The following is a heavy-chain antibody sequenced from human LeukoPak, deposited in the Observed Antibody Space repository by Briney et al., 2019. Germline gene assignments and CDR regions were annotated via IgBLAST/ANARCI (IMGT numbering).Heavy chain of an antibody. CDR3: ARGRYSTPSEYYYYMDV. Sequence: SETLSLTCTVYGGSFSGYYWCWIRQPPGKGQELIGVINHSGSTSYNPSLNIQGTISVDTSKNQFSLKLSSVTAADTAVYYCARGRYSTPSEYYYYMDVWGKGTTVTVSS. D-gene: IGHD2-15*01. V-gene: IGHV4-34*01. CDR2: INHSGST. CDR1: GGSFSGYY. J-gene: IGHJ6*03.